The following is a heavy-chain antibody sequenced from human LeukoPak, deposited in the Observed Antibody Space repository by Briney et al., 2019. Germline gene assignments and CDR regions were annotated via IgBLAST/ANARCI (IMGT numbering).Heavy chain of an antibody. CDR1: GFTFSSYW. CDR2: IKHDGSEK. Sequence: PGGSLRLSCAASGFTFSSYWMSWVRQAPGKGLEWVANIKHDGSEKYYVDSVKGRFTISRDNTRNSLYLQLNSLRAEDTAVYYCARDRALSGYWGQGTLVTVSS. J-gene: IGHJ4*02. V-gene: IGHV3-7*01. CDR3: ARDRALSGY. D-gene: IGHD3-10*01.